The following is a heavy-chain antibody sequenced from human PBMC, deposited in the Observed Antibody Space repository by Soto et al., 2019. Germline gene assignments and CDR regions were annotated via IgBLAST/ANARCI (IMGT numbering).Heavy chain of an antibody. CDR1: GGDFRNYA. CDR3: ASSYGTSWYGDY. J-gene: IGHJ4*02. V-gene: IGHV1-69*06. Sequence: QVQLVQSGSEVKRPGSSVKVSCKASGGDFRNYALTWVRQAPGQGLEWMGGFIPMSGTPKYAQKFQGRVTITGDTSTTTGYMELTSLRYDDTAVYYCASSYGTSWYGDYWGQGTLVTVS. CDR2: FIPMSGTP. D-gene: IGHD6-13*01.